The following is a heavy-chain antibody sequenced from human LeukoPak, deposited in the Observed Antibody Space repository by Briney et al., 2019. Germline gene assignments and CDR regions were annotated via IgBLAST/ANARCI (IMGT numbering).Heavy chain of an antibody. D-gene: IGHD3-10*02. Sequence: PGRSLTLSCAASGFIFSSYAMHWVRQAPGKGLEWVAVISFDGLNKYSIDSVKGRFTISRDNSKNTPYLQMNSLTVEDTAVYYCARGPDVSYFDYWGQGTLVTVSS. CDR3: ARGPDVSYFDY. CDR1: GFIFSSYA. V-gene: IGHV3-30-3*01. CDR2: ISFDGLNK. J-gene: IGHJ4*02.